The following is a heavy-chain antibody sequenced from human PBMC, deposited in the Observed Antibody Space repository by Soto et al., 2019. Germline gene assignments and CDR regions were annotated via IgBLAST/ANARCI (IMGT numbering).Heavy chain of an antibody. CDR2: IIPIFGTA. D-gene: IGHD6-19*01. CDR1: GGTFSSYS. CDR3: ARLLRLSGTIPVTGFGWFDP. V-gene: IGHV1-69*13. Sequence: SVKVSCKASGGTFSSYSISWVRQAPVQGLEWMGGIIPIFGTANYAQKFQGRVTITADESTSTAYMELSRLTSDDTAVYFCARLLRLSGTIPVTGFGWFDPWGQGTLVTVSS. J-gene: IGHJ5*02.